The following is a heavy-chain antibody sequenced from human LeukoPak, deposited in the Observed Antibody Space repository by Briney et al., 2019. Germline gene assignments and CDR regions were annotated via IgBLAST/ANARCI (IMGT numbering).Heavy chain of an antibody. D-gene: IGHD3-3*01. V-gene: IGHV4-39*01. CDR3: ARREWANYYYCYMDV. CDR2: IYYSGST. CDR1: GGSISSSSYY. Sequence: SETLSLTCTVAGGSISSSSYYWGWILQPPGNGLEWAGSIYYSGSTYYNPSLKSRVSISVDTSKNQFSLKLSSVTAADTAVYYCARREWANYYYCYMDVWGKGTTVTVS. J-gene: IGHJ6*03.